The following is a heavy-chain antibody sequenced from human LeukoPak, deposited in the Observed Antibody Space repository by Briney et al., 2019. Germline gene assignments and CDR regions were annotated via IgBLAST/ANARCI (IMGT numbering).Heavy chain of an antibody. V-gene: IGHV5-51*01. J-gene: IGHJ4*01. Sequence: GESLQISCKGSGYSFTSYWIGWVRQMPGKGLEWMGIIHPGDSETRYSPSFQGQVTISADKSISTAYLQWSSLEASDTALYYCARHGGGDGDYFFDYWGHGTLVTVSS. CDR3: ARHGGGDGDYFFDY. D-gene: IGHD2-21*02. CDR1: GYSFTSYW. CDR2: IHPGDSET.